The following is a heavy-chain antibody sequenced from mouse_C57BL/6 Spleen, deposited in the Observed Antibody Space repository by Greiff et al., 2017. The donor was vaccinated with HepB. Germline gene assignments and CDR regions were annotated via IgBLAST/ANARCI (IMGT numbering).Heavy chain of an antibody. CDR3: ARHNYSNYGYFDV. CDR2: ISSGGSYT. Sequence: EVQLVESGGDLVKPGGSLKLSCAASGFTFSSYGMSWVRQTPDKRLEWVATISSGGSYTYYPDSVKGRFTISRDNAKNTLYLQMRSLKSEDTAMYYCARHNYSNYGYFDVWGTGTTVTVSS. J-gene: IGHJ1*03. V-gene: IGHV5-6*01. CDR1: GFTFSSYG. D-gene: IGHD2-5*01.